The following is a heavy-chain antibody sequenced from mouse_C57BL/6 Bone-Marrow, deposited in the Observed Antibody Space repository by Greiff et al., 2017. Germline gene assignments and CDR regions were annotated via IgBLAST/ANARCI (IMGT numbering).Heavy chain of an antibody. Sequence: QVQLQQPGAELVKPGASVKMSCKASGYTFTSYWITWVKQRPGQGLEWIGDIYPGSGSTNYNEKFKSKATLPVDTSSSTAYMQLSSLTSEDSAVYYCASSYCSSLDYAMDYWGQGTSVTVSS. V-gene: IGHV1-55*01. D-gene: IGHD1-1*01. CDR1: GYTFTSYW. CDR3: ASSYCSSLDYAMDY. J-gene: IGHJ4*01. CDR2: IYPGSGST.